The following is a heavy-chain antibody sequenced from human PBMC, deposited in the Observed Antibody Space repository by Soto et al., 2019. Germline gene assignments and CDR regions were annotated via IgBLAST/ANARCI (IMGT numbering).Heavy chain of an antibody. CDR1: GGTFSSYA. D-gene: IGHD2-15*01. CDR2: ISAYNGKT. V-gene: IGHV1-18*01. J-gene: IGHJ4*02. CDR3: ARDLGYCSGGSCYPSY. Sequence: ASVKVSCKASGGTFSSYAISWVRQAPGQGLEWMGWISAYNGKTNYAQKLQGRVPMTTDTSTSTAYMELRSLRSDDTAVYYCARDLGYCSGGSCYPSYWGQGTLVTVSS.